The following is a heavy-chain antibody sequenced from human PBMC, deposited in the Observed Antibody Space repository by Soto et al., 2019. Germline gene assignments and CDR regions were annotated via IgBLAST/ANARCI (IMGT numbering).Heavy chain of an antibody. J-gene: IGHJ4*02. Sequence: GXSRRLSCAASGFTFGSYWMHWVRQAPGKGLVWXTRIKXDESTTRYADAXEGQFTISXENAKNTMYLQMNTMRDEDTAVYYCATVYDMDYWGKGTLVTVYS. CDR1: GFTFGSYW. CDR3: ATVYDMDY. V-gene: IGHV3-74*01. CDR2: IKXDESTT. D-gene: IGHD3-9*01.